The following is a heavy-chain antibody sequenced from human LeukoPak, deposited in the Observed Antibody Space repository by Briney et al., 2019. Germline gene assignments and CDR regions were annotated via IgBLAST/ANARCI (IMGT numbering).Heavy chain of an antibody. V-gene: IGHV4-59*08. Sequence: PSETLSLTCTVSGCSISSYYWSWIRQPPGKGLEWIGYIYYSGSTNYNPSLKSRVTISVDTSKNQFSLKLSSVTAADTAVYYCARQSYYDSSGYYDSLYYYYMDVWGKGTTVTVSS. CDR3: ARQSYYDSSGYYDSLYYYYMDV. CDR1: GCSISSYY. D-gene: IGHD3-22*01. CDR2: IYYSGST. J-gene: IGHJ6*03.